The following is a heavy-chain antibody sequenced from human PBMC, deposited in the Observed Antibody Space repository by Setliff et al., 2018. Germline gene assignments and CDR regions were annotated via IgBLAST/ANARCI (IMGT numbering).Heavy chain of an antibody. V-gene: IGHV4-38-2*01. Sequence: SETLSLTCAVSGYSISSGYYWGWIRQPPGKGLEWIGSIYHSGSTYYNPSLKSRVTISVDTSKNQFSLKLSSVTAADTAVYYCARGFTAQPAMLRGNWFDPWGRGTLVTVSS. CDR2: IYHSGST. CDR1: GYSISSGYY. D-gene: IGHD3-16*01. J-gene: IGHJ5*02. CDR3: ARGFTAQPAMLRGNWFDP.